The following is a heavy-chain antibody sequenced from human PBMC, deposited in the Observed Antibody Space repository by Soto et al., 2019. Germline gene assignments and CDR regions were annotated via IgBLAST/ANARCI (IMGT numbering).Heavy chain of an antibody. D-gene: IGHD3-10*01. Sequence: GASVKVSCKASGGTFSSYALSWVRQAPGQGLEWMGGIIPIFGTANYAQKFQGRVTITADESTSTAYMELSSLRSEDTAMYYCAASYGSGYRAFDFWGQGALVTVSS. J-gene: IGHJ4*02. CDR2: IIPIFGTA. CDR1: GGTFSSYA. V-gene: IGHV1-69*13. CDR3: AASYGSGYRAFDF.